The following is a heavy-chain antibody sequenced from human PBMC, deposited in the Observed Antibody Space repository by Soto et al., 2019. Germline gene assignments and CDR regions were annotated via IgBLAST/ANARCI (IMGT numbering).Heavy chain of an antibody. V-gene: IGHV4-39*02. CDR3: ARDWYYDILTGYPTIYGMDV. CDR1: GGSISSSSYF. D-gene: IGHD3-9*01. J-gene: IGHJ6*02. CDR2: IYYSGST. Sequence: SETLSLTCTVSGGSISSSSYFWDWIRQPPGKGLEWIGSIYYSGSTYYNTSIKSQVTISVDTSKNQLSMKMRSVTAADTVLYYCARDWYYDILTGYPTIYGMDVWGQGTTVT.